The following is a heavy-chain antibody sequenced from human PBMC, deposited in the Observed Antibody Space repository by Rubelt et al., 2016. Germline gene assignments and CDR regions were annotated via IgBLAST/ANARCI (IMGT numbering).Heavy chain of an antibody. Sequence: QLQLQESGPGLVKPSETLSLTCTVSGGSISSSSYYWGWIRQPPGKGLEWIGEINHSGSTNYNPSLKSRVTISVDTSKNQFSLKLSSVTAADTAVYYCARGGKQQLGPHYYVMDVWGQGTTVTVSS. CDR3: ARGGKQQLGPHYYVMDV. D-gene: IGHD6-13*01. CDR2: INHSGST. J-gene: IGHJ6*02. CDR1: GGSISSSSYY. V-gene: IGHV4-39*07.